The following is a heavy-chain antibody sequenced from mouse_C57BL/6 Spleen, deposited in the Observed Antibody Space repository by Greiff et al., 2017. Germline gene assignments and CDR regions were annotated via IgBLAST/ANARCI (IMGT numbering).Heavy chain of an antibody. D-gene: IGHD1-1*02. J-gene: IGHJ1*03. CDR1: GFTFSSYG. CDR3: ARCGSYEYFDV. Sequence: EVKLVESGGDLVKPGGSLKLSCAASGFTFSSYGMSWVRQTPDKRLEWVATISSGGSYTYYPDSVKGRFTISRDNAKNTLYLQMSSLKSEDTAMYYCARCGSYEYFDVWGTGTTGTVSS. CDR2: ISSGGSYT. V-gene: IGHV5-6*02.